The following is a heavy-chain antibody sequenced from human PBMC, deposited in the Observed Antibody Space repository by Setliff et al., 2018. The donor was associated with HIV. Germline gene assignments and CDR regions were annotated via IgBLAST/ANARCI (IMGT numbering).Heavy chain of an antibody. V-gene: IGHV4-39*07. J-gene: IGHJ4*02. CDR2: IYYSGGT. CDR1: GGSISSGGYY. CDR3: ASGGHRLHDY. D-gene: IGHD1-26*01. Sequence: ASETLSLTCTVSGGSISSGGYYWSWIRQPAGKGLEWIGTIYYSGGTYYKSSLKSRLIISLDTSKNQFSLNLRSVTAADTAVYFCASGGHRLHDYWGQGTLVTVSS.